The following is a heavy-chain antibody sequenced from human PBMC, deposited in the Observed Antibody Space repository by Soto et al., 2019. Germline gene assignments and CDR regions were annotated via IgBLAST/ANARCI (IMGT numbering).Heavy chain of an antibody. CDR1: GFTFSSYS. D-gene: IGHD4-4*01. V-gene: IGHV3-48*01. CDR3: AREGHDYSTDYYYYMDV. Sequence: GGSLRLSCAASGFTFSSYSMNWVRQAPGKGLEWVSYISSSSSTIYYADSVKGRFTISRDNAKNSLYLQMNSLRAEDTAVYYCAREGHDYSTDYYYYMDVWGKGTTVTVSS. CDR2: ISSSSSTI. J-gene: IGHJ6*03.